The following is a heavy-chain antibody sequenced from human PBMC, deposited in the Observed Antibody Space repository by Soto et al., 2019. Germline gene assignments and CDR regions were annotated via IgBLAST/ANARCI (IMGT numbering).Heavy chain of an antibody. V-gene: IGHV3-33*01. CDR1: GFTFSSYG. CDR3: AREPVHTAVHAFDI. D-gene: IGHD5-18*01. J-gene: IGHJ3*02. CDR2: IWYDGSNK. Sequence: GGSLRLSCAASGFTFSSYGMHWVRQAPGKGLEWVAVIWYDGSNKYYADSVKGRFTISRDNSKDTLYLQMNSLRAEDTAVYYCAREPVHTAVHAFDIWGQGTMVTVSS.